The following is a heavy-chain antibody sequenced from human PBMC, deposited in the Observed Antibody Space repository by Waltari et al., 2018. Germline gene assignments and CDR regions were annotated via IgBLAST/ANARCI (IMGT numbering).Heavy chain of an antibody. CDR1: GGSISSSSYY. J-gene: IGHJ4*02. V-gene: IGHV4-39*01. D-gene: IGHD3-10*01. Sequence: QLQLQESGPGLVKPSETLSLTCTVPGGSISSSSYYWGWFRQPPGKGLVWIGSIYYSGSTYYNPSLKIRVTISVDTSKNQFSLKLSSVTAADTAVYYCVSPVPDYYGSGSRFDYWGQGTLVTVSS. CDR2: IYYSGST. CDR3: VSPVPDYYGSGSRFDY.